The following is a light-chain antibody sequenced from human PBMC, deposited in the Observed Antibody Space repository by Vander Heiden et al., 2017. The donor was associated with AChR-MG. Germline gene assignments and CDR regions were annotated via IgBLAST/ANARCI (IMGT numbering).Light chain of an antibody. CDR2: LGS. J-gene: IGKJ3*01. CDR1: QSLLHSNGYSY. Sequence: DIVWTQSPLSLPVTPGEPASISCRSSQSLLHSNGYSYLDWYLQKPGQSPQLLIYLGSNRASGVPDRFSGSGSGTHFTLRISRVEAEDVGVYYCRQALQTPFTFGHGTKVDIK. CDR3: RQALQTPFT. V-gene: IGKV2-28*01.